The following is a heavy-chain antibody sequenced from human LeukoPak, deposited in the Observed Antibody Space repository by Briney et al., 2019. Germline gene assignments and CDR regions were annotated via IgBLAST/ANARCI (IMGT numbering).Heavy chain of an antibody. CDR3: ARGPIAAASLFDY. J-gene: IGHJ4*02. Sequence: GGSLRLSCAASGFTFSSYSMNWVRQAPGKGLEWVSSISSSSSYIYYADSVKGRFTISRDNAKNSLYLQMNSLRAEDTAVYYCARGPIAAASLFDYWGQGTLVTVSS. CDR2: ISSSSSYI. D-gene: IGHD6-13*01. CDR1: GFTFSSYS. V-gene: IGHV3-21*01.